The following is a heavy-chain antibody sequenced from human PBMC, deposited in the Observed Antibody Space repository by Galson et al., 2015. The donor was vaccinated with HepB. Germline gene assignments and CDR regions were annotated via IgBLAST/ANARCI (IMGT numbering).Heavy chain of an antibody. CDR1: GGSLSNHY. CDR3: VERAVAGPLSWFDP. J-gene: IGHJ5*02. V-gene: IGHV4-34*01. Sequence: ETLSLTCAVYGGSLSNHYWSWIRQSPGKGLEWIGEINHSGSTNYNPSLKSRVTILVDTSQNQFSLKLRSVTAADTAVYYCVERAVAGPLSWFDPWGQGTLVTVSS. D-gene: IGHD6-19*01. CDR2: INHSGST.